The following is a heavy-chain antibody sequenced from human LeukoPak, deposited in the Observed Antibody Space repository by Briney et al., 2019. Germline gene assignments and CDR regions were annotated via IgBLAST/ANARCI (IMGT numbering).Heavy chain of an antibody. CDR1: GGSISSSSYY. V-gene: IGHV4-39*01. CDR2: MYYSGSA. CDR3: ARHNTERKWLAPFDY. J-gene: IGHJ4*02. Sequence: SETLSLTCSVSGGSISSSSYYWGWIRQPPGKGLEWIGTMYYSGSAYYNPSLRSRVTVSVDTSKNQFSLKLSSVTAADTAVYSCARHNTERKWLAPFDYWGQGTLVTVSS. D-gene: IGHD6-19*01.